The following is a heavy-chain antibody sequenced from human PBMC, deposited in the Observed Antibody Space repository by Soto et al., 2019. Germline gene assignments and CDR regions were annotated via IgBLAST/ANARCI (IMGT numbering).Heavy chain of an antibody. J-gene: IGHJ5*02. CDR2: INAANGDT. Sequence: EASVTVSCKASGYTFTSYGIHWVRPAPGQRLEWMGWINAANGDTKYSPKFQGRVTITRDTSASTAYMELSSLRSEDTAVYYCVRRHVSATGIDWFDPWGQGTLVTVSS. CDR1: GYTFTSYG. D-gene: IGHD6-13*01. V-gene: IGHV1-3*01. CDR3: VRRHVSATGIDWFDP.